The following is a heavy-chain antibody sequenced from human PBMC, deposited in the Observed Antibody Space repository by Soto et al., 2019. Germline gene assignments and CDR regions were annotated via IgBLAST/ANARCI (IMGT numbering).Heavy chain of an antibody. D-gene: IGHD2-2*01. CDR2: TSGSGGST. CDR1: GFTFSSNA. V-gene: IGHV3-23*01. J-gene: IGHJ4*02. CDR3: AILPDCRSTSCQYSVY. Sequence: GRTMRLSWAAFGFTFSSNAMSWVRQAPGKGLEWVTATSGSGGSTYYADSVKGRFTISRNNSTNTLYLKMNSLRAEDTAVYYCAILPDCRSTSCQYSVYGRQGTLVTVFS.